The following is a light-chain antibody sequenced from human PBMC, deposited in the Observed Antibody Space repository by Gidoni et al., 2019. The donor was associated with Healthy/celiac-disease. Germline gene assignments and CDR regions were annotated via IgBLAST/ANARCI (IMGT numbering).Light chain of an antibody. J-gene: IGKJ4*01. CDR3: QQYDNLPT. Sequence: DIQMTQSPSSLSASVGDRVTITCQASQDISNYLNWYQQKPGKPPKLLIYDASNLETGVPSRFSGSGSGTDFTFNISSLQPEDIATYYCQQYDNLPTFGGGTKVEIK. CDR2: DAS. CDR1: QDISNY. V-gene: IGKV1-33*01.